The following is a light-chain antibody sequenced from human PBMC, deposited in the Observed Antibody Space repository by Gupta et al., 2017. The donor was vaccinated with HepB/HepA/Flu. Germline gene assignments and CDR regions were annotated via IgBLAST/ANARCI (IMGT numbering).Light chain of an antibody. J-gene: IGKJ4*01. CDR2: YTS. CDR3: QQRNSWPLT. CDR1: QSVRIY. Sequence: EVALTQSTAPLSLSPGERATLSCRASQSVRIYLAWHQQKPGQAPRLLLDYTSNRATGIPARCSGSGSGTDFTLTISSLEPEDFAVYYCQQRNSWPLTFGGGTKVEIK. V-gene: IGKV3-11*01.